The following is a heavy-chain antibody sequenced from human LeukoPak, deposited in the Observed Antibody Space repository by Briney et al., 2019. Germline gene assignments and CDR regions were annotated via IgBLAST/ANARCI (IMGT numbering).Heavy chain of an antibody. CDR2: VYYSGST. J-gene: IGHJ4*02. Sequence: SETLSLTRTVSGGSISPYYRSWIRQSPGKGLEWIGYVYYSGSTNYNPSLKSRVTISLDTSKNQFSLRLTSVTAADTALYYCARDGRITYSSTWSFDSWGQGTLVTVSS. CDR1: GGSISPYY. D-gene: IGHD6-13*01. CDR3: ARDGRITYSSTWSFDS. V-gene: IGHV4-59*01.